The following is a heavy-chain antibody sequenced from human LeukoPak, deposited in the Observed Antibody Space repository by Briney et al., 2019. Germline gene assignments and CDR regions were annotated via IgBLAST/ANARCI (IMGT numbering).Heavy chain of an antibody. Sequence: SQTLSLTCTVSGGSISSGDYYWSWIRQPPGKGLEWIGFVYYSGSTYYNPSLKSPVSIPVDTSKNQFSLKLSSVTAADTAVYYCARGGDYYSSSWHRVDYWGQGTLVTVSS. CDR3: ARGGDYYSSSWHRVDY. V-gene: IGHV4-30-4*08. CDR2: VYYSGST. D-gene: IGHD6-13*01. CDR1: GGSISSGDYY. J-gene: IGHJ4*02.